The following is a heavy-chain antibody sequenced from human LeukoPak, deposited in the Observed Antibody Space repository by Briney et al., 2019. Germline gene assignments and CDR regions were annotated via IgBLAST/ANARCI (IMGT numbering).Heavy chain of an antibody. CDR3: ASTNYDILTGYYRSEYFQH. CDR2: INHSGST. CDR1: GGSFSGYY. Sequence: PSETLSLTCAVCGGSFSGYYWSWIRQPPGKGLEWIGEINHSGSTNYNPSLKSRVTISVDTSKNQFSLKLSSVTAADTAVYYCASTNYDILTGYYRSEYFQHWGQGTLVTVSS. D-gene: IGHD3-9*01. V-gene: IGHV4-34*01. J-gene: IGHJ1*01.